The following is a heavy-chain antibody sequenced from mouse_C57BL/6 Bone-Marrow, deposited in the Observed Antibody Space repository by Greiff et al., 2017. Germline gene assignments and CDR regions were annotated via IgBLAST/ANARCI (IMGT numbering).Heavy chain of an antibody. V-gene: IGHV5-6*01. Sequence: EVKLVESGGDLVKPGGSLKLSCAASGFTFSSYGMSWVRQTPDKRLEWVATISSGGSYTYYPDSVKGRFTISSDNAKNTRYLQMSSLKSEDTAMYYCARLGITTVVATRYFDYWGQGTTLTVSS. CDR3: ARLGITTVVATRYFDY. D-gene: IGHD1-1*01. CDR2: ISSGGSYT. CDR1: GFTFSSYG. J-gene: IGHJ2*01.